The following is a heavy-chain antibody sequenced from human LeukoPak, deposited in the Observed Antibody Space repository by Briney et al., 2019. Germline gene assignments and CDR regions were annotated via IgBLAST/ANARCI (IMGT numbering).Heavy chain of an antibody. J-gene: IGHJ3*01. Sequence: GGPLRLSCAASGFPFSSYEMNWVRQAPGKGLESVSSIDSSSAYIFYADSVKGRLTISRDTAKNSLYLQMNSLRAEDTDVYYCTSRYCTSTNCYAFDVWGQGTMVTVSS. CDR2: IDSSSAYI. CDR3: TSRYCTSTNCYAFDV. V-gene: IGHV3-21*01. CDR1: GFPFSSYE. D-gene: IGHD2-2*01.